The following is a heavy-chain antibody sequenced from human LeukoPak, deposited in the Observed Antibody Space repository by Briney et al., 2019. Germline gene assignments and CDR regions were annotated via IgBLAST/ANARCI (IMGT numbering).Heavy chain of an antibody. CDR3: ARGWVGLSPFDY. V-gene: IGHV1-69*05. CDR1: AGILSSNV. D-gene: IGHD3-10*01. Sequence: SVNVSCKASAGILSSNVDTWVRQAPGQGLVWMGGLIAIFGTPNYAQKFQGRVTITTDESTTTVYMKLSSLRSEDTAVYYCARGWVGLSPFDYWGQGTLVTVSS. J-gene: IGHJ4*02. CDR2: LIAIFGTP.